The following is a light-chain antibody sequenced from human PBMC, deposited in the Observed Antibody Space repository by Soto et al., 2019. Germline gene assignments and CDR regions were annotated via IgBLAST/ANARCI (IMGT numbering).Light chain of an antibody. J-gene: IGKJ5*01. CDR2: GAS. CDR3: QQYDNSVT. V-gene: IGKV3-20*01. CDR1: QSVNSNY. Sequence: EIVLTQSPDTLSLSPGESATLLCRASQSVNSNYLAWYQQKPGRAPRLLIYGASNRATGIPDRFSGSGSGTDFTLTISRLEPEDFAVFYCQQYDNSVTFGQGTRLEIE.